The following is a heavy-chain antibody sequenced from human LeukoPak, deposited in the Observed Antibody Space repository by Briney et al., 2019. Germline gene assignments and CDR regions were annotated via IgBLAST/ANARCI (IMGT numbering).Heavy chain of an antibody. D-gene: IGHD3-16*01. J-gene: IGHJ4*02. V-gene: IGHV4-31*03. Sequence: SETLSLTCTVSGGSISSGGYYWSWIRQHPGKGLQWIGYIYYDGSTLYIPSLRGRVSMSVDTSKNQFSLKLSSVTAADTAVYYCAREWRSLPDYWGQGTLVTVSS. CDR3: AREWRSLPDY. CDR2: IYYDGST. CDR1: GGSISSGGYY.